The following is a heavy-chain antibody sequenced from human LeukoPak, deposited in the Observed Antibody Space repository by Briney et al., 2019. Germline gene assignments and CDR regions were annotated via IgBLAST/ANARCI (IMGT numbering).Heavy chain of an antibody. CDR1: GYSFTNYW. Sequence: GESLKISCKGSGYSFTNYWIGWVRQMPGKGLEWLGIIYPGDSDTRYRPSFQGRVTISADKSISTAYLQWSSLMASDTAMYYCARHDDCSATSCYKGAFDIWGQGTMVTVSS. CDR2: IYPGDSDT. V-gene: IGHV5-51*01. D-gene: IGHD2-2*02. J-gene: IGHJ3*02. CDR3: ARHDDCSATSCYKGAFDI.